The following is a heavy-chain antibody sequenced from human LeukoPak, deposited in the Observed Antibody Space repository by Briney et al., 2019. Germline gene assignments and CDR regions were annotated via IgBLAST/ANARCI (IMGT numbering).Heavy chain of an antibody. CDR1: EFTFSSNS. D-gene: IGHD3-10*01. Sequence: PGESLRLSCAASEFTFSSNSMSWVRQPPGKGLEWVSYLSCDSSSIYYAASVKGRFTISRDNSKNLLYLQMNSLRAEDTAVYYCTRFRGSGSSTLYSFDYWGQGSLVTVAP. CDR3: TRFRGSGSSTLYSFDY. CDR2: LSCDSSSI. V-gene: IGHV3-23*01. J-gene: IGHJ4*02.